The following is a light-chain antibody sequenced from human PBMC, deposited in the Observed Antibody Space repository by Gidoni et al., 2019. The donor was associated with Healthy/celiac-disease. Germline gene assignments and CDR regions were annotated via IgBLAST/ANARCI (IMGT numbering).Light chain of an antibody. CDR2: GAS. V-gene: IGKV3-20*01. CDR3: QQYGSSPWT. CDR1: QSVSSSY. J-gene: IGKJ1*01. Sequence: EIVLTQSPGTLSLSPGERATLSCRASQSVSSSYLAWYQQKPGQAPRLLIYGASSRATGIPDMFSGSGSGPDFPLTFRRLEPEDFAVYYCQQYGSSPWTFGQGTKVEIK.